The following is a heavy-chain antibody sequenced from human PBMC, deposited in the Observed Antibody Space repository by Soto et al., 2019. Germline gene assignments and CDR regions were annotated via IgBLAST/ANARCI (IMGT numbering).Heavy chain of an antibody. CDR1: GFTFSSYA. Sequence: QVQLVESGGGVVQPGRSLRLSCAASGFTFSSYAMHWVRQAPGKGLEWVAVISYDGSNKYYADSVKGRFTISRDNSKNTLYLQMNSLRAEETAVYYCARRDTAMGMDFDYWGQGTLVTVSS. CDR2: ISYDGSNK. CDR3: ARRDTAMGMDFDY. J-gene: IGHJ4*02. V-gene: IGHV3-30-3*01. D-gene: IGHD5-18*01.